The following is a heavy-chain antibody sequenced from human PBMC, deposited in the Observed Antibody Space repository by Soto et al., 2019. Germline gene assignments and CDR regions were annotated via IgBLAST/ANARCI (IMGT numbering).Heavy chain of an antibody. CDR2: INPNSGGT. CDR1: GYTFTGYY. CDR3: ARAQGYDSSGLDY. J-gene: IGHJ4*02. D-gene: IGHD3-22*01. V-gene: IGHV1-2*04. Sequence: ASVKVSCKASGYTFTGYYMHWVRQAPGQGLEWMGWINPNSGGTNYAQKFQGWVTMTRDTPISTAYMELSRLRSDDTAVYYCARAQGYDSSGLDYWGQGTLVTVSS.